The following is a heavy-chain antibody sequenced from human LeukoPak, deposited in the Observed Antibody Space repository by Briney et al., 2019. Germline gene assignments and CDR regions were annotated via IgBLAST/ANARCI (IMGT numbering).Heavy chain of an antibody. V-gene: IGHV3-30*02. J-gene: IGHJ5*02. CDR1: GYSFTSYW. D-gene: IGHD3-10*01. Sequence: GESLKISCKGSGYSFTSYWIGWVRQMPGKGLEWVAFVRYDGHEKYYAESVKGRFTISKDTSRNTLYLQMNSLRPEDTAMYYCAKDLMRDRWFGESWGQGTLVTVSS. CDR3: AKDLMRDRWFGES. CDR2: VRYDGHEK.